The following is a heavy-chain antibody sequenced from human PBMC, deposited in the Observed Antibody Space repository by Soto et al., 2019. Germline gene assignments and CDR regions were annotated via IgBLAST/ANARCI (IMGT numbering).Heavy chain of an antibody. D-gene: IGHD1-1*01. CDR2: TYYRSEWYT. CDR3: ARGLGGITDY. Sequence: PSQTLSLTCAISGGSVSSNIAAWNCIRQSPSRGLEWLGRTYYRSEWYTDYAPSVRSRITINADTSKKKFSLQLNSVTPEDTAVYYCARGLGGITDYWGQGTRVTVSS. V-gene: IGHV6-1*01. J-gene: IGHJ4*02. CDR1: GGSVSSNIAA.